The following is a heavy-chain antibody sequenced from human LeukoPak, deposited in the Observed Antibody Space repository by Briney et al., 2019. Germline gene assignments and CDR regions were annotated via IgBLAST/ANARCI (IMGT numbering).Heavy chain of an antibody. CDR2: INPSGGST. J-gene: IGHJ3*02. Sequence: ASVKVSCKASGYTFTSYYMHWVRPAPGQGLEWMGIINPSGGSTSYAQKFQGRVTMTRDTSTSTVYMELSSLRSEDTAVYYCAREDIVVVVAAIGAFDIWGQGTMVTVSS. CDR3: AREDIVVVVAAIGAFDI. V-gene: IGHV1-46*01. D-gene: IGHD2-15*01. CDR1: GYTFTSYY.